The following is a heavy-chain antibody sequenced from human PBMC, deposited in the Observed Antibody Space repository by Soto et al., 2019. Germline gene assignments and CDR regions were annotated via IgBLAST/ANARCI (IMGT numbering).Heavy chain of an antibody. CDR2: ISGSGGST. CDR1: GFTFSSYA. Sequence: GGSLRLSCAASGFTFSSYAMSWVRQAPGKGLEWVSAISGSGGSTYYADSVKGRFTISRDNSKNTLYLQMNSLRAEDTAVYYCAKDAAYCGGDCAKYYFGYWGQGTLVTVSS. J-gene: IGHJ4*02. V-gene: IGHV3-23*01. D-gene: IGHD2-21*02. CDR3: AKDAAYCGGDCAKYYFGY.